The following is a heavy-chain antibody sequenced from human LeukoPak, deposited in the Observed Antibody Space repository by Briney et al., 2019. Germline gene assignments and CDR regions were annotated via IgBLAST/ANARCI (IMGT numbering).Heavy chain of an antibody. V-gene: IGHV1-69*04. CDR1: GGTFSSYA. Sequence: SVKVSCMASGGTFSSYAISWVRQAPGQGLEWMGRIIPILGIANYAQKFQGRVTITADKSTSTAYMELSSLRSEDTAVYYCASSLDGYNDAFDIWGQGTMVTVSS. D-gene: IGHD5-24*01. J-gene: IGHJ3*02. CDR2: IIPILGIA. CDR3: ASSLDGYNDAFDI.